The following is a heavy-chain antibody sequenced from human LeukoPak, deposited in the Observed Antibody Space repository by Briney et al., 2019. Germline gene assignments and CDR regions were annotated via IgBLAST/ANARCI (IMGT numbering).Heavy chain of an antibody. CDR1: GGSISSYY. CDR2: IYISGST. J-gene: IGHJ4*02. V-gene: IGHV4-4*07. CDR3: ARGSPAGLFDY. Sequence: SETLSLTCTVSGGSISSYYWSWLRQPAGKGLEWIGRIYISGSTNYNPSLKSRATMSVDTSKNQFSLKLSSVTAADTAVYYCARGSPAGLFDYWGQGTLVTVSS.